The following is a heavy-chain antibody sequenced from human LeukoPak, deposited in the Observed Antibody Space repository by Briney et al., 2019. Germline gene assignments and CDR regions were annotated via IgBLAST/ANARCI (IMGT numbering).Heavy chain of an antibody. J-gene: IGHJ4*02. D-gene: IGHD3-3*01. V-gene: IGHV1-2*02. CDR1: GYTFTGYY. CDR2: INPNSGGT. CDR3: ARDYDFWSGYTPIDY. Sequence: ASVKVSCKASGYTFTGYYMHWVRQAPGQGLEWMGWINPNSGGTNYAQKFQGRVTMTRDTSISTAYMELSRLRSDDTAVYYSARDYDFWSGYTPIDYWGQGTLVTVSS.